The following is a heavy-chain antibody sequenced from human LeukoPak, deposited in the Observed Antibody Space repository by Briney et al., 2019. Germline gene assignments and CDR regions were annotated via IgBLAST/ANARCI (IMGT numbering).Heavy chain of an antibody. J-gene: IGHJ4*02. D-gene: IGHD3-22*01. CDR1: GFTFSSYA. CDR2: ISYDGSNK. V-gene: IGHV3-30-3*01. CDR3: ARERSSGYDPGAYYFDY. Sequence: PGGSLRLSCAASGFTFSSYAMHWVRQAPGMGLEWVAVISYDGSNKYYADSVKGRFTISRDNSKNTLYLQMNSLRAEDTAVYYCARERSSGYDPGAYYFDYWGQGTLVTVSS.